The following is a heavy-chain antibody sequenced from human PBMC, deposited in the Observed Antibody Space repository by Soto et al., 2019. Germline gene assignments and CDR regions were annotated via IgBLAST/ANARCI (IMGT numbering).Heavy chain of an antibody. CDR3: ARDPEYSGSPKPYYYGMDV. V-gene: IGHV3-11*06. J-gene: IGHJ6*02. D-gene: IGHD1-26*01. CDR2: ISSSSSYT. Sequence: GGSLRLSCAASGFTFSDYYMSWIRQAPGKGLEWVSYISSSSSYTNYADSVKGRFTISRGNAKNSLYLQMNSLRAEDTAVYYCARDPEYSGSPKPYYYGMDVWGQGTTVTVSS. CDR1: GFTFSDYY.